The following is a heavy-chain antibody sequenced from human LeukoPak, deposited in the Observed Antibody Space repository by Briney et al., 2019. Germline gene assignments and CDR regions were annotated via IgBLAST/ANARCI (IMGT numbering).Heavy chain of an antibody. CDR1: GYTFTGYY. V-gene: IGHV1-2*02. D-gene: IGHD6-6*01. J-gene: IGHJ4*02. CDR2: INPNSGGT. Sequence: ASVKVSCKASGYTFTGYYMHWVRQAPGQGLEWMGWINPNSGGTNYAQKFQGRVTMTRATSISTAYMELSRLRSDDTAVYYCARDRDSSSPELDYWGQGTLVTVSS. CDR3: ARDRDSSSPELDY.